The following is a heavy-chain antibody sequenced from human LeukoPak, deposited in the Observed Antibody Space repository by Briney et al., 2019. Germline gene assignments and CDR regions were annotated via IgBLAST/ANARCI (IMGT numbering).Heavy chain of an antibody. Sequence: GGSLRLSCSASGFTFSDYDMNWVRQAPGKGLEWVSSISGLSTHIYYGDSVKGRFSISRDNAKNSVYLQMNSLGVEDTAIYYCGKAFPPLRTSSAGDLWGQGILVTVSS. J-gene: IGHJ4*02. CDR2: ISGLSTHI. CDR3: GKAFPPLRTSSAGDL. D-gene: IGHD3-16*01. CDR1: GFTFSDYD. V-gene: IGHV3-69-1*02.